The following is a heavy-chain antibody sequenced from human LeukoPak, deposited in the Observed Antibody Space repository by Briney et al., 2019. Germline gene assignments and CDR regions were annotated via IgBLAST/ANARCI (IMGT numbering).Heavy chain of an antibody. D-gene: IGHD6-13*01. CDR2: ITTHNGDT. J-gene: IGHJ5*02. CDR3: ARGPGGGSSWYFYNWFDP. V-gene: IGHV1-18*01. CDR1: GYTFTTYA. Sequence: ASVRVSCKASGYTFTTYAISWVRQAPGQGLEWMGWITTHNGDTNYEQNLQGRVTMTTDRSTSTAYMELRSLSSDDTAVYDCARGPGGGSSWYFYNWFDPWGQGTLVTVSS.